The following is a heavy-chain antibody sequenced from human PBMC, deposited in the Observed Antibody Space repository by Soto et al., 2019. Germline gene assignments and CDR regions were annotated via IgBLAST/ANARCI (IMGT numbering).Heavy chain of an antibody. Sequence: VGSLRLSCAASGFTFSSYAMSWVRQAPGKGLEWVSAISGSGGSTYYADSVKGRFTISRDNSKNTLYLQMNSLRAEDTAVYYCAKDSPRPAFGVVPYYFDYWGQGTMVTVYS. J-gene: IGHJ4*02. V-gene: IGHV3-23*01. D-gene: IGHD3-3*01. CDR1: GFTFSSYA. CDR3: AKDSPRPAFGVVPYYFDY. CDR2: ISGSGGST.